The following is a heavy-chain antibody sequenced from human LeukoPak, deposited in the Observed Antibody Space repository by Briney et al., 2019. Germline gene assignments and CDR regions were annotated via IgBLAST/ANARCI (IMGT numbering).Heavy chain of an antibody. V-gene: IGHV4-34*01. Sequence: SETLSLTCAVYVESVSGYYWSWIRQPPGKGLEWIGEIHHSGSTNYNPSLESRVTLSVDTSKNQFSLRLTSVTAADTAVYYCARHFLRGVIISGFDYWGQGTLVTVSS. CDR1: VESVSGYY. J-gene: IGHJ4*02. D-gene: IGHD3-10*01. CDR3: ARHFLRGVIISGFDY. CDR2: IHHSGST.